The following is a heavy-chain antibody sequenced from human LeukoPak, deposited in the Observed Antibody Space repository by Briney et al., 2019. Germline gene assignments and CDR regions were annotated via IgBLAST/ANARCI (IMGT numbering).Heavy chain of an antibody. CDR3: ARGRRDCSSTSCYKYDDFWSGYYGAYFDY. Sequence: SQTLSLTCTVSGGSISSGDYYWSWIRQPPGKGLEWIGYIYYSGSTYYNPSLKSRVTLSVGTSKNQFSLKLSSVTAADTAVYYCARGRRDCSSTSCYKYDDFWSGYYGAYFDYWGQGTLVTVSS. J-gene: IGHJ4*02. CDR1: GGSISSGDYY. CDR2: IYYSGST. V-gene: IGHV4-30-4*08. D-gene: IGHD3-3*01.